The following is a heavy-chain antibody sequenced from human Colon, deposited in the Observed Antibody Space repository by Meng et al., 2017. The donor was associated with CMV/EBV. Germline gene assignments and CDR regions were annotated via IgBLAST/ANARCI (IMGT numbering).Heavy chain of an antibody. V-gene: IGHV3-53*01. J-gene: IGHJ4*02. CDR3: VTGTTGYFDF. CDR1: GFPIVSHY. D-gene: IGHD1-7*01. Sequence: GESLKISCSASGFPIVSHYMAWVRQAPGKGLQWVSLIYAVGTPYHADAVKGRFTISRDNDRNIIDLQMSSLPADDAAIYYCVTGTTGYFDFWGQGTLVTVSS. CDR2: IYAVGTP.